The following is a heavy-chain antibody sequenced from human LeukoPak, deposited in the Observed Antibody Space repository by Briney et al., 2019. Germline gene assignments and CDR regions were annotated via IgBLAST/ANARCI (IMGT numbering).Heavy chain of an antibody. V-gene: IGHV3-43*01. CDR3: AKAFSGSYFDS. J-gene: IGHJ4*02. D-gene: IGHD1-26*01. Sequence: PGGSLRLSCAASGFNFEDFSMHWARQAPGKGLEWVSLINWRGNIANYPDSVKGRFTISRDNSKNSLYLQMNRLTTDDTAFYYCAKAFSGSYFDSWGQGTLVTVSS. CDR1: GFNFEDFS. CDR2: INWRGNIA.